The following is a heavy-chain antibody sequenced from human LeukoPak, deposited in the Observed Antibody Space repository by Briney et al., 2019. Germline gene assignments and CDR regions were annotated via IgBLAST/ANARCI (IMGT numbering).Heavy chain of an antibody. V-gene: IGHV3-7*01. CDR3: ARRSSSSYYYYYMDV. Sequence: GGSLRLSCAASGFTFSSYWMSWVRQAPGKGLEWVANIKQDGSEKYYVDSVKGRFTIPRDNAKNSLYLQMNSLRAEDTAVYYCARRSSSSYYYYYMDVWGKGTTVTVSS. J-gene: IGHJ6*03. D-gene: IGHD6-6*01. CDR1: GFTFSSYW. CDR2: IKQDGSEK.